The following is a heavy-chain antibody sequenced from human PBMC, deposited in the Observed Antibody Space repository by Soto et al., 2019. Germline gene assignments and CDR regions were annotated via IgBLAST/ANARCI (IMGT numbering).Heavy chain of an antibody. V-gene: IGHV3-13*05. CDR1: GFTFSNYD. Sequence: EVQLVESGGGLVQPGGSLRLSCAASGFTFSNYDMHWVRQGTGKGLEWVSGISAAGDPEYADSVEGRITISRENAQNSFFLQRNNLRVGDTAVYSSARTDRDFYGLDVWGQGTTVIVSS. J-gene: IGHJ6*02. CDR3: ARTDRDFYGLDV. CDR2: ISAAGDP.